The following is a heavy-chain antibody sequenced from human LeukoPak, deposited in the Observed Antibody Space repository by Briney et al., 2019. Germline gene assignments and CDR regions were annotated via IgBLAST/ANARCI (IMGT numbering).Heavy chain of an antibody. CDR2: ISSSSSYI. CDR1: GFTFSSYS. Sequence: GGSLRLSCAASGFTFSSYSMNWVRQAPGKGLEWVSSISSSSSYIYYADSVRGRFSISRDNAENSLYLQMNSLRAEDTAVYYCARGPGDGYNYERSTGDAVDVWGKGTTVTVSS. J-gene: IGHJ6*04. CDR3: ARGPGDGYNYERSTGDAVDV. V-gene: IGHV3-21*01. D-gene: IGHD5-24*01.